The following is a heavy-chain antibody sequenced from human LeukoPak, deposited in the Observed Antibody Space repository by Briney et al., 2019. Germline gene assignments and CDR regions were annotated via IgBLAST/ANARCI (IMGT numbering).Heavy chain of an antibody. J-gene: IGHJ3*01. CDR1: GYTFSGYY. V-gene: IGHV1-2*02. Sequence: ASVKVSCKASGYTFSGYYIHWVRQAPGQGLEWMGWINPNTGGTNLAHKFQGRVTMTRDTSISTAYIELSGLRSDDTAVYYCADCTYNHGDGGLDVWGQGTMVTVSS. CDR3: ADCTYNHGDGGLDV. CDR2: INPNTGGT. D-gene: IGHD2-15*01.